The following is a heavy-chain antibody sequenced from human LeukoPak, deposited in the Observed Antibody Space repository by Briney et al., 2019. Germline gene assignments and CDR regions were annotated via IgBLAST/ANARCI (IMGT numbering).Heavy chain of an antibody. D-gene: IGHD3-22*01. Sequence: AASVKVSCKASGGTFSNYAISWVRQAPGQGLEWMGVINPVGGVTTYAQRFQGRVTMTRDTSTSTFDMELSSLKSEDTAVYYCARLWSYYDNSGFFEDYWGQGTLVTVSS. CDR2: INPVGGVT. CDR1: GGTFSNYA. J-gene: IGHJ4*02. V-gene: IGHV1-69*17. CDR3: ARLWSYYDNSGFFEDY.